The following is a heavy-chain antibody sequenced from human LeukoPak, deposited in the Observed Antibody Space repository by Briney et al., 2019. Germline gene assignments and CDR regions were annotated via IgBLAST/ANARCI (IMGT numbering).Heavy chain of an antibody. D-gene: IGHD5-24*01. CDR1: RFTFSNYA. CDR2: ISYDGSNK. J-gene: IGHJ4*02. V-gene: IGHV3-30-3*01. Sequence: PGRSLRLSCAASRFTFSNYAMHWVRQAPGKGLEWVAVISYDGSNKYYADFVKGRFTISRGISKNTLYLQMNSLRAEDTAVYYCARDRTRDGYNQGRVFDYWGQGTLVTVSS. CDR3: ARDRTRDGYNQGRVFDY.